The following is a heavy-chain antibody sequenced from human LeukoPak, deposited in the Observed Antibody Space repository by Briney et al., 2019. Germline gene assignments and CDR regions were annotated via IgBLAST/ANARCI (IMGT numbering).Heavy chain of an antibody. V-gene: IGHV1-2*02. CDR1: GYTFSGYY. CDR2: INPNSGGT. CDR3: ARNYGDYLYAFDI. D-gene: IGHD4-17*01. J-gene: IGHJ3*02. Sequence: GASVKVSCKASGYTFSGYYMHWVRQAPGQGLEWMGWINPNSGGTNYAQKFQGRVTMTRDTSISTAYMELSRLRSDDTAVYYCARNYGDYLYAFDIWGQGTMVTVSS.